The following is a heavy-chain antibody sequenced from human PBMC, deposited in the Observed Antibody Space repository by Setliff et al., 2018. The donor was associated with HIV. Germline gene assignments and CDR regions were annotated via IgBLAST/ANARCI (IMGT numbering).Heavy chain of an antibody. Sequence: EASVKVSCKASGYTFTDFYIFWVRQAPGGGLEWMGWINPKSGGPNYAQKFQGRVTMTSDTSITTAYMEMTGLRSDDTAVYYCATSSGYYSTLDRWGQGTRVTVSS. J-gene: IGHJ4*02. D-gene: IGHD3-22*01. CDR1: GYTFTDFY. V-gene: IGHV1-2*02. CDR2: INPKSGGP. CDR3: ATSSGYYSTLDR.